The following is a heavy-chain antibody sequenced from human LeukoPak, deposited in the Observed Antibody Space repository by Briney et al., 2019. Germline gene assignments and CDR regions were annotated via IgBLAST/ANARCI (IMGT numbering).Heavy chain of an antibody. Sequence: GGSLRLSCAASGFTFSSYAMHWVRQAPGKGLEWVAVISYDGSNKYYADSVKGRFTISRDNSKNTLYLQMNSLRAEDTAVYYCARSRLLLDYWGQGTLVTVSS. CDR1: GFTFSSYA. J-gene: IGHJ4*02. V-gene: IGHV3-30-3*01. CDR2: ISYDGSNK. D-gene: IGHD2-21*02. CDR3: ARSRLLLDY.